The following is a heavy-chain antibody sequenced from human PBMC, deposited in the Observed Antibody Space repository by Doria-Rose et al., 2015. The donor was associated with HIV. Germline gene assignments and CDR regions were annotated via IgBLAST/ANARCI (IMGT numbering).Heavy chain of an antibody. Sequence: SGPVLMKPTETLTLTCTVSGVSLSSPGMGVSWIRQPPGKALAWLANIFSDDERSYKTSLKSRLTISRGTSKSQVVLTMTDMDPVDTATYYCARIKSSRWYHKYYFDFWGQGTLVIVSA. D-gene: IGHD6-13*01. CDR1: GVSLSSPGMG. J-gene: IGHJ4*02. CDR3: ARIKSSRWYHKYYFDF. CDR2: IFSDDER. V-gene: IGHV2-26*01.